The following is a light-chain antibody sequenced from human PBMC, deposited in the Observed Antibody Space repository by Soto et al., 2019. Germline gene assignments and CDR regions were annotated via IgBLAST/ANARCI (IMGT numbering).Light chain of an antibody. CDR2: EVS. J-gene: IGLJ1*01. CDR3: SSHTSSNTRI. Sequence: QSALTQPASVSGSPGQSIAISCTGTSSDVGAYDYVSWYQQHPDKAPKLMIYEVSNRPSGVSNRFSGSESVNTAALTISWLQAEDEADYYCSSHTSSNTRIFGTGTKVTVL. V-gene: IGLV2-14*03. CDR1: SSDVGAYDY.